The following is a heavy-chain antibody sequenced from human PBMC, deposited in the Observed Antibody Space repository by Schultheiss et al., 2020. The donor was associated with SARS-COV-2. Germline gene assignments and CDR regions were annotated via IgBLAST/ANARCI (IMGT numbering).Heavy chain of an antibody. V-gene: IGHV3-48*01. D-gene: IGHD2-15*01. CDR2: ISSSSSTI. J-gene: IGHJ6*02. Sequence: GGSLRLSCAASGFTFSSYSMNWVRQAPGKGLEWVSYISSSSSTIYYADSVKGRFTISRDNAKNSLYLQMNSLRGGDTAVYYCARDYCSGGSCYGRDYYGMDVWGQGTTVTVSS. CDR1: GFTFSSYS. CDR3: ARDYCSGGSCYGRDYYGMDV.